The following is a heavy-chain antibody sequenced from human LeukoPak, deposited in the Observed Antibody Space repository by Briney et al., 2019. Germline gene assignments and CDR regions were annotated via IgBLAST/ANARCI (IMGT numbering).Heavy chain of an antibody. CDR3: ARVGESGGGYFDY. V-gene: IGHV3-30*04. Sequence: GGSLRLSCAASGFTLSPYPMHWVRQAPGKGLEWVAVISYDGSNKYYADSVKGRFTVSRDNSKNTLYLQMNSLKPEDTAFYYCARVGESGGGYFDYWGQGTLVTVSS. J-gene: IGHJ4*02. D-gene: IGHD3-10*01. CDR2: ISYDGSNK. CDR1: GFTLSPYP.